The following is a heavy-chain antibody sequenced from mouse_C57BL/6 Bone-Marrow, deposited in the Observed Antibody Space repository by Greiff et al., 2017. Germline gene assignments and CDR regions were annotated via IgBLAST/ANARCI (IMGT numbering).Heavy chain of an antibody. CDR2: ISNGGGST. CDR1: GFTFSDYY. D-gene: IGHD1-1*01. J-gene: IGHJ4*01. V-gene: IGHV5-12*01. CDR3: ARKDTTVVAGDAMDY. Sequence: EVMLVESGGGLVQPGGSLKLSCAASGFTFSDYYMYWVRQTPEKRLEWVAYISNGGGSTYYPDTVKGRFTISRANAKNTLYLQMGRLKSEDTAMYYCARKDTTVVAGDAMDYWGQGTSVTVSS.